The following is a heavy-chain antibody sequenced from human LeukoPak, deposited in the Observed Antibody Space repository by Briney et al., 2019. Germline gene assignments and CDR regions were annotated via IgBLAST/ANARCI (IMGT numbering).Heavy chain of an antibody. CDR1: GGSISSYY. V-gene: IGHV4-59*01. CDR3: AREGRDGYKFDY. CDR2: IYYSGST. D-gene: IGHD5-24*01. J-gene: IGHJ4*02. Sequence: SETLSLTCTVSGGSISSYYWSWIRQSPGKGLEWIGYIYYSGSTNYSPSLKSRVTISVDSSKNQFSLKLSSVIAADTAVYYCAREGRDGYKFDYWGQGTLVTVSS.